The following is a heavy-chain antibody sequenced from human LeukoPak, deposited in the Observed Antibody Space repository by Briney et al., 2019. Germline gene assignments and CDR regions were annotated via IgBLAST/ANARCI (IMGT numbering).Heavy chain of an antibody. CDR3: TRGPVGGFDA. CDR1: GLTVSTNY. CDR2: IYSGGNT. J-gene: IGHJ5*02. Sequence: GGSLRLSCSASGLTVSTNYLTWVRQAPGKGLEWVSVIYSGGNTYYADSVKGRFTISRDNSKNTLYLQMNSLRADDTAVYYCTRGPVGGFDAWGQGTLDTVSS. D-gene: IGHD1-26*01. V-gene: IGHV3-53*01.